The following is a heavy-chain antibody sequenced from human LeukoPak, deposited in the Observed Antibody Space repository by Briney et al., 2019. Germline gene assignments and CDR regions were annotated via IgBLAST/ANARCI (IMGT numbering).Heavy chain of an antibody. J-gene: IGHJ4*02. CDR1: GFTFSNYA. V-gene: IGHV3-23*01. CDR3: ARESFKAVAGYLDY. CDR2: INGSGDTT. Sequence: PGGSLRLSCAASGFTFSNYAMTWVRQGPGKGLEWVSGINGSGDTTYYADSEKGRFTTSRDNFRNTLYLQMNSLTVADTAVYFCARESFKAVAGYLDYWGQGILVTVSS. D-gene: IGHD6-19*01.